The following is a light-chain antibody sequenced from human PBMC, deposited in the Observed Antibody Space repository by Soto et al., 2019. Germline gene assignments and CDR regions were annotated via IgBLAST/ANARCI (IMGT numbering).Light chain of an antibody. V-gene: IGLV2-14*01. CDR3: SSYASTSTAV. J-gene: IGLJ1*01. Sequence: QSVLTQPASVSGSPGQSITISCTGTSSDVGAYNYVSWYQQHPGKAPKLMIYEVTSRPSGVSNRFSGSKSGITASLTISGLQAEDEADYYCSSYASTSTAVFGTGTKLTVL. CDR1: SSDVGAYNY. CDR2: EVT.